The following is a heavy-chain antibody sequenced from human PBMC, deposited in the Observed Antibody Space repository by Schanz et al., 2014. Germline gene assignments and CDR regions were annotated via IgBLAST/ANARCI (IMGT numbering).Heavy chain of an antibody. Sequence: EVQLLDSGGGLVQPGGSLRLSCAASGFTFSTYAMSWVRQAPGKGLEWVSAISGSGGSTYYADSVKGRFTISRDNSKNTLYLQMNSLSADDTAVYYCARSAGRDFWSGYYTRFDYWGQGTLVTVSS. CDR2: ISGSGGST. CDR3: ARSAGRDFWSGYYTRFDY. V-gene: IGHV3-23*01. CDR1: GFTFSTYA. D-gene: IGHD3-3*01. J-gene: IGHJ4*02.